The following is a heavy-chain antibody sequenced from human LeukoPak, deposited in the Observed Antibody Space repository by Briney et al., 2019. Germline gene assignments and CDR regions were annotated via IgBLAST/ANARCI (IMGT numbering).Heavy chain of an antibody. J-gene: IGHJ4*02. Sequence: SETLSLTCTVSGVSISSYYWSWIRQPPGKGLERIGYIYYSGNTNYNPSLKSRLTISVDTSKNQFSLKLSSVTAADTAVYYCARESRRDGYKFDYWGQGTLVTVSS. D-gene: IGHD5-24*01. CDR2: IYYSGNT. V-gene: IGHV4-59*01. CDR1: GVSISSYY. CDR3: ARESRRDGYKFDY.